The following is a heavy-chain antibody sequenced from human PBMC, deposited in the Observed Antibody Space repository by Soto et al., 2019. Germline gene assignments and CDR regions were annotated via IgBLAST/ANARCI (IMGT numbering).Heavy chain of an antibody. CDR1: GFTFSSYS. V-gene: IGHV3-48*02. CDR3: AREAAAGYLNWFDP. D-gene: IGHD6-13*01. CDR2: ISSSSSTI. Sequence: VGSLRLSCAASGFTFSSYSMNWVRQAPGKGLEWVSYISSSSSTIYYADSVKGRFTISRDNAKNSLYLQMNSLRDEDTAVYYCAREAAAGYLNWFDPWGQGTLVTVSS. J-gene: IGHJ5*02.